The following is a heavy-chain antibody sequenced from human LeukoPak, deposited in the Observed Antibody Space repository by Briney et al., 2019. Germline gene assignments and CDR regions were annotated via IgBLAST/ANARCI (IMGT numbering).Heavy chain of an antibody. CDR3: ARALYPSAYFDY. Sequence: PSQTLSLTCTVSGGSISSGGYYWSWIRQPPGKGLVWIGYIYHSGSTYYNPSLKSRVTISVDRSKNQFSLKLSSVTAADTAVYYCARALYPSAYFDYWGQGTLVTVSS. V-gene: IGHV4-30-2*01. CDR2: IYHSGST. CDR1: GGSISSGGYY. J-gene: IGHJ4*02. D-gene: IGHD5/OR15-5a*01.